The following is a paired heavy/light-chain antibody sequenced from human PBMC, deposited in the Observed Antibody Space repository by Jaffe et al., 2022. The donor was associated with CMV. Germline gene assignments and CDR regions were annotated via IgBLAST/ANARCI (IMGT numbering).Heavy chain of an antibody. D-gene: IGHD3-22*01. CDR1: GFTFSDYY. Sequence: QVQLVESGGGLVKPGGSLRLSCAASGFTFSDYYMSWIRQAPGKGLEWVSYISSSGSTIYYADSVKGRFTISRDNAKNSLYLQMNSLRAEDTAVYYCARGRGRYDSSGYYWFDPWGQGTLVTVSS. CDR2: ISSSGSTI. J-gene: IGHJ5*02. V-gene: IGHV3-11*01. CDR3: ARGRGRYDSSGYYWFDP.
Light chain of an antibody. V-gene: IGKV3-20*01. Sequence: EIVLTQSPGTLSLSPGERATLSCRASQSVSSSYLAWYQQKPGQAPRLLIYGASSRATGIPDRFSGSGSGTDFTLTISRLEPEDFAVYYCQQYGSSPLWTFGQGTKLEIK. J-gene: IGKJ2*01. CDR3: QQYGSSPLWT. CDR1: QSVSSSY. CDR2: GAS.